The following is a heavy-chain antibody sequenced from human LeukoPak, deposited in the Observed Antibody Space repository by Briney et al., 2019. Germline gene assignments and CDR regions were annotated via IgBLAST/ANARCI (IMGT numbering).Heavy chain of an antibody. CDR3: ARIYCTNGVCYSGGYFDY. D-gene: IGHD2-8*01. Sequence: SETLSLTCTVSGGSISSSSYYWGWIRQPPGKGLEWIGCIYYSGSTYYNPSLKSRVSISVDTSKNQFSLKLSSVTAADTAVYYCARIYCTNGVCYSGGYFDYWGQGTLVTVSS. J-gene: IGHJ4*02. CDR1: GGSISSSSYY. CDR2: IYYSGST. V-gene: IGHV4-39*01.